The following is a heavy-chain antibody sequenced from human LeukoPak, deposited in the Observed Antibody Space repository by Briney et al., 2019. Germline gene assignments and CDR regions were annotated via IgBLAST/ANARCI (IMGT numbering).Heavy chain of an antibody. D-gene: IGHD3-22*01. Sequence: GASLQISCKGSGYSFTSYWIGWVRQMPGKGLEGMGIIYPGDSDTRYSPSFQGQVTISADKSISTAYLQWSSLKASDTAMYYCARHGRDDSSGYSLPNWFDPWGQGTLVTVSS. CDR1: GYSFTSYW. V-gene: IGHV5-51*01. CDR3: ARHGRDDSSGYSLPNWFDP. CDR2: IYPGDSDT. J-gene: IGHJ5*02.